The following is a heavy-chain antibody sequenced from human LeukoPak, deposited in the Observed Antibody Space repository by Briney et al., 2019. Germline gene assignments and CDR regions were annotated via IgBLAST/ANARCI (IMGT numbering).Heavy chain of an antibody. V-gene: IGHV4-59*01. J-gene: IGHJ6*02. CDR2: IYYSEST. CDR1: GGSISSYY. D-gene: IGHD3-16*01. Sequence: SETLSLACTVSGGSISSYYWSWIRQPPGKGLEWIGYIYYSESTSYNPSLKSRVTISVDTSKNQFSLKLSSVTAADTAVYYCASTGDGAPYYYGMDVWGQGTTVTVSS. CDR3: ASTGDGAPYYYGMDV.